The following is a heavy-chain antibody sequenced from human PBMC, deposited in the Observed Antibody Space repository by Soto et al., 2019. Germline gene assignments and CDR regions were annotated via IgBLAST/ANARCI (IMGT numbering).Heavy chain of an antibody. J-gene: IGHJ1*01. V-gene: IGHV3-7*01. CDR2: INPDGSAK. Sequence: EVQLVESGGGLVQPGGSLRLSCAASGFTFSSYWMTWLRQAPGTGLEWVANINPDGSAKYYVDSVKGRFTISRDNAKNSLYLQMNSLRVEDTAVYYCAAPPTGNVYFNQWGQGALVTVSS. D-gene: IGHD2-8*02. CDR1: GFTFSSYW. CDR3: AAPPTGNVYFNQ.